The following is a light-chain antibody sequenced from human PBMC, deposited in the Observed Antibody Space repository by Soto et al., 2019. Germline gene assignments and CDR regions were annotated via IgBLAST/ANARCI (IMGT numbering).Light chain of an antibody. CDR2: GAS. CDR3: YERCNWHLFT. J-gene: IGKJ3*01. CDR1: QTVSSY. V-gene: IGKV3-11*01. Sequence: DIVLTQSPATLSLSPGERATLSCRASQTVSSYLAWYQQKAGQAPRLLIYGASTRATGIPARFSGGGSGTDVSLTTISLEPEDFAAYYCYERCNWHLFTFGPGTKVDIK.